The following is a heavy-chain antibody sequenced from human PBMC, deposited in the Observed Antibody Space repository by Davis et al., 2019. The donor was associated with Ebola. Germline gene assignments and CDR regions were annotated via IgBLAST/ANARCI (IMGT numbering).Heavy chain of an antibody. CDR1: GFTFSNAW. Sequence: GESLKISCAASGFTFSNAWMSWVRQAPGKGLEWVAVISYDGSNEYYADSVKGRFIISRDNSKNTLYLQMNSLRAEDTAVYYCARTYYYDDSGYRNAFDIWGQGTMVTISS. CDR3: ARTYYYDDSGYRNAFDI. CDR2: ISYDGSNE. D-gene: IGHD3-22*01. J-gene: IGHJ3*02. V-gene: IGHV3-30-3*01.